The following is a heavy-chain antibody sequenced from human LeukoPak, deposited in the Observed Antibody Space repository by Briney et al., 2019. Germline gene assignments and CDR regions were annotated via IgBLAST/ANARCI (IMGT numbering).Heavy chain of an antibody. V-gene: IGHV4-4*07. D-gene: IGHD3-16*01. J-gene: IGHJ5*02. CDR1: GGSINSYY. CDR3: ARSPHRLIGHWFDP. CDR2: IFSSGNT. Sequence: SSETLSLTCTVSGGSINSYYWSWIRQPAGKGLEWIGRIFSSGNTIYNPSPQSRVTMSVDTSKNQFSLRLNSVTAADTAVYYCARSPHRLIGHWFDPWGQGTLVTVSS.